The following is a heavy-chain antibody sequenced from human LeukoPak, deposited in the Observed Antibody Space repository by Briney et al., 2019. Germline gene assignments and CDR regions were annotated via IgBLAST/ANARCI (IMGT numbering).Heavy chain of an antibody. Sequence: NAGGSLRLSCAASGFTFSSYGMNWVRQAPGKGLEWVSSISSSSIYIYYADSVKGRFIISRDKSKNMLYLQMNGLRAEDTAIYYCAKGQELDDGVFDSWGQGTLVTVSS. CDR3: AKGQELDDGVFDS. CDR1: GFTFSSYG. CDR2: ISSSSIYI. V-gene: IGHV3-21*04. D-gene: IGHD1-1*01. J-gene: IGHJ4*02.